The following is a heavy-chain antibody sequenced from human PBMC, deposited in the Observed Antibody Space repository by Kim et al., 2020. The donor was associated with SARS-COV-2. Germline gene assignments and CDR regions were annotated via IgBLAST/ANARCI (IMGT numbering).Heavy chain of an antibody. CDR1: GGSFSGYY. CDR2: INHSGST. J-gene: IGHJ5*02. Sequence: SQTLSLTCAVYGGSFSGYYWSWIRQPPGKGLEWIGEINHSGSTNYNPSLKSRVTISVDTSKNQFSLKLSSVTAADTAVYYCARGPITMVRGVRYNWFDPW. V-gene: IGHV4-34*01. D-gene: IGHD3-10*01. CDR3: ARGPITMVRGVRYNWFDP.